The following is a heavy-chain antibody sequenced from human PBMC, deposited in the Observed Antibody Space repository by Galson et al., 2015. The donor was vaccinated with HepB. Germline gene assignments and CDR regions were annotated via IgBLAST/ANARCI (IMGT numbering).Heavy chain of an antibody. CDR3: ARYSSSALWFGELLKGGGPLDV. J-gene: IGHJ6*02. D-gene: IGHD3-10*01. CDR2: IIPILGIA. Sequence: SVKVSCKASGGTFSSYAISWVRQAPGQGLEWMGRIIPILGIANYAQKFQGRVTITADKSTSTAYMELSSLRSEDTAVYYCARYSSSALWFGELLKGGGPLDVWGQGTTVTVSS. V-gene: IGHV1-69*04. CDR1: GGTFSSYA.